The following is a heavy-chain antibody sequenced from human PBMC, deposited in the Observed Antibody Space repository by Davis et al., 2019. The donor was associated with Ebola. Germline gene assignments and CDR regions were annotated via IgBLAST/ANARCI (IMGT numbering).Heavy chain of an antibody. CDR3: VKSRYIGNDYRAPEF. J-gene: IGHJ4*02. CDR2: VYPKGDIT. Sequence: PGGSLRLSCSASGFTFSDFAMHWVRQAPGKGLDYIAVVYPKGDITYYADAKRGRFTISRDNSQNMVYLQMSGLRVEDTAVYYCVKSRYIGNDYRAPEFWGQGTLVTVSS. D-gene: IGHD5-12*01. V-gene: IGHV3-64D*06. CDR1: GFTFSDFA.